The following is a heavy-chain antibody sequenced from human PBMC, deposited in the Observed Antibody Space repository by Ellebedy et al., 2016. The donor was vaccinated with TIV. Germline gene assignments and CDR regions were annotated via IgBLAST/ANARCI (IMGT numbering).Heavy chain of an antibody. CDR3: AKDITGYSYGPADY. D-gene: IGHD5-18*01. CDR1: GFTFSSYG. CDR2: ISWNSGSI. J-gene: IGHJ4*02. Sequence: SLKISCAASGFTFSSYGMHWVRQAPGKGLEWVSGISWNSGSIGYADSVKGRFTISRDNAKNSLYLQMNSLRAEDTALYYCAKDITGYSYGPADYWGQGTLVTVSS. V-gene: IGHV3-9*01.